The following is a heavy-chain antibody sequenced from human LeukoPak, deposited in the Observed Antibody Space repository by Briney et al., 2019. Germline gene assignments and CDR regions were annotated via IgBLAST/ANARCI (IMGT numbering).Heavy chain of an antibody. CDR2: VIPIFGTA. V-gene: IGHV1-69*13. CDR3: ARVKPAYCGGDCYWYNWFDP. D-gene: IGHD2-21*02. Sequence: ASVEVFCKASGGTFSSYAIRRGRQAPGQGPELMGGVIPIFGTANYAQKFQGRVTITADESTSTAYMELSSLRSEDTAVYYCARVKPAYCGGDCYWYNWFDPWGQGTLVTVSS. J-gene: IGHJ5*02. CDR1: GGTFSSYA.